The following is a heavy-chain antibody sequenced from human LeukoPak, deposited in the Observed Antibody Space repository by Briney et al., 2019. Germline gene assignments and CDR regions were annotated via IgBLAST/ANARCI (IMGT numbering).Heavy chain of an antibody. CDR3: ATSGGARAAFDI. V-gene: IGHV4-39*01. D-gene: IGHD3-16*01. CDR2: IYYSGST. Sequence: IGIIYYSGSTYYNPSLKSRVTISVDTSKNQFSLKLSSVTAADTAVYYCATSGGARAAFDIWGQGTMVTVSS. J-gene: IGHJ3*02.